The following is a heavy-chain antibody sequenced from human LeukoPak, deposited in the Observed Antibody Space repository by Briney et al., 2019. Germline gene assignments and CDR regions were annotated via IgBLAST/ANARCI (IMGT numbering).Heavy chain of an antibody. Sequence: SETLSLTCSVSGGSISGYYWGWIRQPPGKGLEWIGSIYYSGSTYYNPSLKSRVTISLDTSKNQFSLKLSSVTAADTAVYYCTRSLGVVIHGGMDVWGQGTTVTVSS. CDR1: GGSISGYY. J-gene: IGHJ6*02. CDR3: TRSLGVVIHGGMDV. D-gene: IGHD3-3*01. V-gene: IGHV4-39*07. CDR2: IYYSGST.